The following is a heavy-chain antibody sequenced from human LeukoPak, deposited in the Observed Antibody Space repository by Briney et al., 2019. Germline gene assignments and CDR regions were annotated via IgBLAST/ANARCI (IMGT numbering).Heavy chain of an antibody. CDR2: IIPIFGTT. Sequence: GASVKVSCKASGGTFSSHVISWVRQAPGQGLEWMGGIIPIFGTTNYAQKFQGRVTITADESTSTAYMELSSLRSEDTAVYYCASCDHMVRGLMSVSDYWGQGTLVTVSS. J-gene: IGHJ4*02. V-gene: IGHV1-69*13. D-gene: IGHD3-10*01. CDR3: ASCDHMVRGLMSVSDY. CDR1: GGTFSSHV.